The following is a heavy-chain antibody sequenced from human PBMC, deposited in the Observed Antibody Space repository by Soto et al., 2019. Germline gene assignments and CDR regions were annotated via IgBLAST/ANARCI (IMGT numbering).Heavy chain of an antibody. D-gene: IGHD3-3*01. CDR2: TYIGGMT. V-gene: IGHV4-39*01. J-gene: IGHJ4*02. CDR3: ARTDNVGYYPH. CDR1: GASFTDGSLF. Sequence: SETLSLTCTVAGASFTDGSLFWVWIRQSPGKGVEWIASTYIGGMTYYNPSLRSRVTISVDTSKSQFSLRLNSVTAADSAVYYCARTDNVGYYPHCGQGTLVTVSS.